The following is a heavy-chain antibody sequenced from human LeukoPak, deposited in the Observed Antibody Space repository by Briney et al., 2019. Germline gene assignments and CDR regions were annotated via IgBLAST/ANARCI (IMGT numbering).Heavy chain of an antibody. D-gene: IGHD2-2*01. CDR3: AKGYCSSTSCYFGY. Sequence: TGGSLRLSCAASGFTFSSYAMSWVRQAPGKGLEWVSAISGSGGSTYYADSVKGRFTISRDNSKNTLYLQMGSLRAEDMAVYYCAKGYCSSTSCYFGYWGQGTLVTVSS. CDR1: GFTFSSYA. V-gene: IGHV3-23*01. CDR2: ISGSGGST. J-gene: IGHJ4*02.